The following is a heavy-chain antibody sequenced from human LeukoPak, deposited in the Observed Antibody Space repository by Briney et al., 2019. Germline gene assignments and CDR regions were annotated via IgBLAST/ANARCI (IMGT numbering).Heavy chain of an antibody. V-gene: IGHV4-34*01. CDR1: GGSFSGYY. D-gene: IGHD3-16*02. Sequence: PETLSLACAVYGGSFSGYYWSWIRQPPGKGLEWIGEINHSGSTNYNPSLKSRVTISVDTSKNQFSLKLSSVTAADTAVYYCARDYYDYVWGSYRYFDYWGQGTLVTVSS. CDR3: ARDYYDYVWGSYRYFDY. J-gene: IGHJ4*02. CDR2: INHSGST.